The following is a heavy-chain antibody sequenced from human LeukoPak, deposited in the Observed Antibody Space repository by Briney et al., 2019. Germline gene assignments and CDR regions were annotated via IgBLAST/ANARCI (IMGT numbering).Heavy chain of an antibody. V-gene: IGHV3-48*03. CDR1: GFTFSSYE. CDR3: ARGGLNFDAFDI. D-gene: IGHD1-7*01. J-gene: IGHJ3*02. Sequence: PGGSLRLSCAASGFTFSSYEMNWVRQAPGKGLEWVSYISSSGSTIYYADSVKGRFTISRDNAKNSLYLQMNSLRAGDTAVYYCARGGLNFDAFDIWGQGTMVTVSS. CDR2: ISSSGSTI.